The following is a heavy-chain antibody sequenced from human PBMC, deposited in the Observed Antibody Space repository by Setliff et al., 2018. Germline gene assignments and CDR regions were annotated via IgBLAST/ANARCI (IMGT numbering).Heavy chain of an antibody. CDR2: IYVNGGST. D-gene: IGHD3-3*01. CDR3: ARHKAGITIFGVVINPDAFDI. J-gene: IGHJ3*02. Sequence: SETLSLTCSVSGDSISSGIYHWSWIRQPAGKGLEWIGRIYVNGGSTTYSPSLKSRVTISVDTSKNQFSLNLSSVTAADTAVYYCARHKAGITIFGVVINPDAFDIWGQGTMVTVSS. CDR1: GDSISSGIYH. V-gene: IGHV4-61*02.